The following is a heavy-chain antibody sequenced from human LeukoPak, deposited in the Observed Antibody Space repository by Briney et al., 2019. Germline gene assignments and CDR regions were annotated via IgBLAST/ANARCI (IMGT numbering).Heavy chain of an antibody. CDR3: ARDTGNDFWSGYALGYYYYGMDV. V-gene: IGHV1-18*01. J-gene: IGHJ6*02. D-gene: IGHD3-3*01. Sequence: ASVKVSCTASGYTFTSYGISWVRQAPGQGLEWMGWISAYNGNTNYAQKLQGRVTMTTDTSTSTAYMELRSLRSDDTAVYYCARDTGNDFWSGYALGYYYYGMDVWGQGTTVTVSS. CDR1: GYTFTSYG. CDR2: ISAYNGNT.